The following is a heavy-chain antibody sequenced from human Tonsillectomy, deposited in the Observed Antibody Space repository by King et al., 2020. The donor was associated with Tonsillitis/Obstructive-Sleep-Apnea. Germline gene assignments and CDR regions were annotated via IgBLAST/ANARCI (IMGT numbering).Heavy chain of an antibody. Sequence: VQLVESGGGEVQPGRSLRLSCAASGFSFSAYAMNWVRQAPGKGLEWVAIISSDETNKYYADSVKGRFTISRDDSKDTLFLQMSSLIVEDTAVYYCARVFYDNGAHWFDPWGQGTLVTVSS. CDR1: GFSFSAYA. V-gene: IGHV3-30*15. J-gene: IGHJ5*02. CDR2: ISSDETNK. CDR3: ARVFYDNGAHWFDP. D-gene: IGHD5/OR15-5a*01.